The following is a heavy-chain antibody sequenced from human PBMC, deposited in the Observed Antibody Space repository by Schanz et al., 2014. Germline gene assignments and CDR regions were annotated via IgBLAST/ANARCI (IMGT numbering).Heavy chain of an antibody. V-gene: IGHV3-9*01. CDR1: GFTFSSYA. Sequence: EVQLLESGGGLVQPGGSLRLSCAASGFTFSSYAMSWVRQAPGKGLEWVSGISWNSGDIAYADSVKGRFTVSRDNFRNSVFLQMNSLEPGDTALYFCAKDMSIFCSHGLDAWGPGTMVTVSA. J-gene: IGHJ3*01. CDR3: AKDMSIFCSHGLDA. CDR2: ISWNSGDI. D-gene: IGHD3-3*01.